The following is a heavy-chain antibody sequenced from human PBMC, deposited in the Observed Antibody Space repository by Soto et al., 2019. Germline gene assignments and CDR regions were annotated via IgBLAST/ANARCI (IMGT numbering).Heavy chain of an antibody. J-gene: IGHJ5*02. Sequence: QVQLQQWGAGLLKPSETLSLTCAVYGGSFSGYYWSWIRQPPGKGLEWIGEINHSGSTNYNPSLKSRVTLSVDTSKNQFSLKLSSVTAADTAVYYCARGRVNYYGSGSYFPNWFDPWGQGTLVTVSS. D-gene: IGHD3-10*01. CDR2: INHSGST. CDR1: GGSFSGYY. CDR3: ARGRVNYYGSGSYFPNWFDP. V-gene: IGHV4-34*01.